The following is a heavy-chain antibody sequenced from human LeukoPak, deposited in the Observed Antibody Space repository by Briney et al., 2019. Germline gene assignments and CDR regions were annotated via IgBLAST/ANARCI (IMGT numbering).Heavy chain of an antibody. CDR3: ASDKGRGYSGSYDYYFDY. CDR2: INPDSGGT. Sequence: ASVKVSCKASGYTFTGYYMHWVRQAPGQGLEWMGWINPDSGGTNYAQKFQGRVTMTRDTSISTAYMELSRLRSDDTAVYYCASDKGRGYSGSYDYYFDYWGQGTLVTVSS. V-gene: IGHV1-2*02. J-gene: IGHJ4*02. CDR1: GYTFTGYY. D-gene: IGHD1-26*01.